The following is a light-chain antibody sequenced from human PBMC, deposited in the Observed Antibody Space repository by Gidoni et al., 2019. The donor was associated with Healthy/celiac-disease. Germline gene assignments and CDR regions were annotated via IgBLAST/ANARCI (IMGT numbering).Light chain of an antibody. CDR2: EGS. J-gene: IGLJ2*01. V-gene: IGLV2-23*01. Sequence: QSALTQTASASGSPGQSNTISCTGTSSDVGSYNLVSWYQQHPGKAPNLLIYEGSKRPSGVSTRFSVSQSGNTDSLTISGLHAEYEAVYYCCSFAGSSSYVVFGGGTKLTVL. CDR1: SSDVGSYNL. CDR3: CSFAGSSSYVV.